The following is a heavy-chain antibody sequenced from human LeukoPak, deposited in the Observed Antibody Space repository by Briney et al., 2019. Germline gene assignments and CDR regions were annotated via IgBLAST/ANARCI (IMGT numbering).Heavy chain of an antibody. V-gene: IGHV1-69*13. CDR3: ARDLRSGSWGVYYYYMDV. J-gene: IGHJ6*03. Sequence: SVKVSCKASGYTFTSYDINWVRQAAGQGLEWMGGIIPIFGTANYAQKFQGRVTITADESTSTAYMELSSLRSEDTAVYYCARDLRSGSWGVYYYYMDVWGKGTTVTVS. D-gene: IGHD6-13*01. CDR2: IIPIFGTA. CDR1: GYTFTSYD.